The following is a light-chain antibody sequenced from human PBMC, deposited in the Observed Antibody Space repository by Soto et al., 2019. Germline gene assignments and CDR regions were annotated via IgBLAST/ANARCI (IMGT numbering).Light chain of an antibody. CDR3: QHYDTSSYT. CDR1: QSVDSNY. CDR2: AAS. Sequence: EIVLTQSPDTLSLSPGERATLSCRASQSVDSNYLAWYHQKPGQPPRLLIYAASSSATGIPDRFSGTGSGTDFTLTISMLEPGDFAVYYCQHYDTSSYTFGQGTKLEI. V-gene: IGKV3-20*01. J-gene: IGKJ2*01.